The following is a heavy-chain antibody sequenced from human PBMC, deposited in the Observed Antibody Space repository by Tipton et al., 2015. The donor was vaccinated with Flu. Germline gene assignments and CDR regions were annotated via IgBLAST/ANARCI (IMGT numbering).Heavy chain of an antibody. CDR2: ISSSSDRT. D-gene: IGHD2-15*01. CDR1: GFTFSSYA. Sequence: SLRLSCAASGFTFSSYAMSWVRQAPGKGLEWVSGISSSSDRTHYADSVKGRFAISRDNSRSTLYLQMNSLRAEDTAVYYCAKVPCIEGRCHYAHYFDYWGQGAPVTVSS. J-gene: IGHJ4*02. CDR3: AKVPCIEGRCHYAHYFDY. V-gene: IGHV3-23*01.